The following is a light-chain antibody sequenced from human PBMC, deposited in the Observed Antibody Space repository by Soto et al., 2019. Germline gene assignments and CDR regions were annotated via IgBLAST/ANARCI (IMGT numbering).Light chain of an antibody. V-gene: IGKV3-11*01. CDR2: DAS. J-gene: IGKJ5*01. Sequence: EIVLTQSPGTLSLSPGERATLSCRASQSVTSTPLAWYQQKPGQAPRLLIYDASNRATGIPARFSGSGSGTDFTLTISSLEPEDFAVYYCQQRSNWPPITFGQGTRLEIK. CDR1: QSVTST. CDR3: QQRSNWPPIT.